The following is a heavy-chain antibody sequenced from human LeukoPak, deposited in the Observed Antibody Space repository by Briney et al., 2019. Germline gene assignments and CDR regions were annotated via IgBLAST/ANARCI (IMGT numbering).Heavy chain of an antibody. CDR2: ISGDGTRT. D-gene: IGHD3-3*01. Sequence: GGSLRLSCAASGFSFSSYAMTWARQAPVKGLEWVSAISGDGTRTYYADSVKGRFTISRDNSKNSLYLQMNSLRAEDTAVFYCARDQYDTWSRRGNFDSWGQGTLVIVSS. CDR1: GFSFSSYA. J-gene: IGHJ4*02. CDR3: ARDQYDTWSRRGNFDS. V-gene: IGHV3-23*01.